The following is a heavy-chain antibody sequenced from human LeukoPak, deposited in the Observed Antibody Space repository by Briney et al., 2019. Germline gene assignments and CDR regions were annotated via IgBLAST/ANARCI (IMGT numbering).Heavy chain of an antibody. CDR3: ARLKGVVVAATLFDY. D-gene: IGHD2-15*01. V-gene: IGHV4-39*07. CDR1: GGSISSSTYY. J-gene: IGHJ4*02. Sequence: SETLSLTCTVSGGSISSSTYYWGWVRQPPGKGLEWIGEINHSGSTNYNPSLKSRVTISVDTSKNQFSLKLSSVTAADTAVYYCARLKGVVVAATLFDYWGQGTLVTVSS. CDR2: INHSGST.